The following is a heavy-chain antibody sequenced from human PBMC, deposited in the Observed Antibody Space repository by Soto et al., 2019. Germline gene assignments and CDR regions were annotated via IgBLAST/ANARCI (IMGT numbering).Heavy chain of an antibody. J-gene: IGHJ6*02. D-gene: IGHD4-4*01. CDR3: AAGTDYRWVF. V-gene: IGHV4-4*02. CDR2: IHHTGSS. Sequence: SETLSLTCGVSDGFMNQYAWWFSWVRQPPGKGLEWIGEIHHTGSSNYNPPFKSRVTMSVDTSKTQFSLNLNSVTAADTAIYYCAAGTDYRWVFWGQGTTVTVS. CDR1: DGFMNQYAW.